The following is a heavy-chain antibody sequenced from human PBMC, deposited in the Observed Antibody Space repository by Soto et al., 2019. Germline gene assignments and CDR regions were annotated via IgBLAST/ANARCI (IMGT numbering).Heavy chain of an antibody. CDR3: ARGMGSPDY. CDR2: IYYSGST. J-gene: IGHJ4*02. D-gene: IGHD1-26*01. CDR1: GGSISSYY. Sequence: SETRSLTCIVSGGSISSYYWSWIRQPPGKGLEWIGYIYYSGSTNYNPSLKSRVTISVDTSKNQFSLKLTSVTAADTAVYYCARGMGSPDYWGQGTLVTVS. V-gene: IGHV4-59*01.